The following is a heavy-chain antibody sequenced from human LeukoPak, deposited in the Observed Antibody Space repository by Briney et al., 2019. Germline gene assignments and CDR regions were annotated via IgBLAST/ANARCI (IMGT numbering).Heavy chain of an antibody. J-gene: IGHJ5*02. CDR1: GGSISSYY. CDR2: IYYSGST. CDR3: ARSTGIYCTNGVCYLGNWFDP. V-gene: IGHV4-59*01. Sequence: SETLSLTCTVSGGSISSYYWSWIRQPPGKGLEWIGYIYYSGSTNYNPSLKSRVTISVDTSKNQFSLKLSSVTAADTAVYYCARSTGIYCTNGVCYLGNWFDPWGQGTLVTVSS. D-gene: IGHD2-8*01.